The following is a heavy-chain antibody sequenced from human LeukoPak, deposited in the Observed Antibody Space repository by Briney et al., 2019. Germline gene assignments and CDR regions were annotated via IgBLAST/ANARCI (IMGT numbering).Heavy chain of an antibody. CDR3: AREGAPVAVVYYYYYMDV. CDR1: GFTFSSYE. Sequence: GGSLRLSCAASGFTFSSYEMNWVRQAPGKGLEWVSYISSSGSTIYYADSVKGRFTISRDNAKNSLYLQMNSLRAEDTAVYYCAREGAPVAVVYYYYYMDVWGKGTTVTISS. D-gene: IGHD6-19*01. V-gene: IGHV3-48*03. CDR2: ISSSGSTI. J-gene: IGHJ6*03.